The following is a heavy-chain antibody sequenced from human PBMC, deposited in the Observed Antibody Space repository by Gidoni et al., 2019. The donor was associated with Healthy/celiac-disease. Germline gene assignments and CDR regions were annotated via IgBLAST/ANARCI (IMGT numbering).Heavy chain of an antibody. V-gene: IGHV3-30-3*01. D-gene: IGHD2-2*01. CDR1: GFTFSSYA. CDR3: ARVYCSSTSCYFSNAFDY. Sequence: QVQLVESGGGVVQPGRSLRLSCSASGFTFSSYATHWVRQAPGKGLEWVAVISYDGSNKYYADSVKGRFTISRDNSKNTLYLQMNSLRAEDTAVYYCARVYCSSTSCYFSNAFDYWGQGTLVTVSS. J-gene: IGHJ4*02. CDR2: ISYDGSNK.